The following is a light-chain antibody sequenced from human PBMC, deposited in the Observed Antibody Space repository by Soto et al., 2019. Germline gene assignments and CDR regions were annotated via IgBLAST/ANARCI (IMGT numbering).Light chain of an antibody. J-gene: IGLJ1*01. V-gene: IGLV2-14*01. CDR2: EVS. CDR1: SSDIGTYNY. CDR3: SSYTSRGTLV. Sequence: QSVLTQPASVSGSPGQSITISCTGTSSDIGTYNYVSWYQQHPGKVPELMIYEVSNRPSGVSNRFSGSKSDNTASLTISGLQAEDEADYYCSSYTSRGTLVFGTGTKLTVL.